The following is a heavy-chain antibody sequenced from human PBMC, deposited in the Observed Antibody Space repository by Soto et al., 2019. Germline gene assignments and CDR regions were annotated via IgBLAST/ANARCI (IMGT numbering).Heavy chain of an antibody. J-gene: IGHJ6*02. D-gene: IGHD2-8*01. V-gene: IGHV5-10-1*01. Sequence: PGESLKISCKGSGYSFTSYWISWVRQMPGKGLEWMGRIDPSDSYTNYSPSFQGHVTISADKSISTAYLQWSSLKASDTAMYYCARLSYCTNGVCYNYGMDVWGQGTTVTVSS. CDR2: IDPSDSYT. CDR1: GYSFTSYW. CDR3: ARLSYCTNGVCYNYGMDV.